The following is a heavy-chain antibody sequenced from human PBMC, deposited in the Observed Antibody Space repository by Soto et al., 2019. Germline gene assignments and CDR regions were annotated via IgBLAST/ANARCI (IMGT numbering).Heavy chain of an antibody. CDR1: GFTFSSYG. CDR3: AKEVIAAAGIFDY. Sequence: QVQLVESGGGVVQPGRSLRLSCAASGFTFSSYGMHWVRQAPGKGLEWVAVISYDGSNKYYAVSVKGRFTISRDNSKNTLYLQINSLRAEDTAVYYFAKEVIAAAGIFDYWGQGTLVSFSS. CDR2: ISYDGSNK. V-gene: IGHV3-30*18. J-gene: IGHJ4*02. D-gene: IGHD6-13*01.